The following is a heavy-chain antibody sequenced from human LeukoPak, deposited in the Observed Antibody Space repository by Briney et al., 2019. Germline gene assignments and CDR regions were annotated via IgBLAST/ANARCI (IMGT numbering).Heavy chain of an antibody. Sequence: GGSLRLSCAASGFTFSTYWMSWVRQAPVKGLEWVANIKQDGSEKYFVDSVKGRFTISRDNAKNSLYLQMNSLRAEDTAVYCCAREKLDGDYFFDYWGQGTLVTVSS. V-gene: IGHV3-7*01. CDR3: AREKLDGDYFFDY. CDR2: IKQDGSEK. CDR1: GFTFSTYW. D-gene: IGHD4-17*01. J-gene: IGHJ4*02.